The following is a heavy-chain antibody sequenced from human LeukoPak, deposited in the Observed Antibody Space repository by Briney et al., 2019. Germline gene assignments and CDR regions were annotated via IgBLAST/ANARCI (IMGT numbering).Heavy chain of an antibody. J-gene: IGHJ3*02. D-gene: IGHD1-26*01. CDR2: ISGSGGST. V-gene: IGHV3-23*01. CDR3: AKALVGAINDAFAI. Sequence: GGSLRLSCAASGFIFSSYGMSWVRQAPGKGLEWVSTISGSGGSTYYADPVRGRFTISRDNSKNTLYLQMNSLRAEDTAIYYCAKALVGAINDAFAIWGQGTMVTVSS. CDR1: GFIFSSYG.